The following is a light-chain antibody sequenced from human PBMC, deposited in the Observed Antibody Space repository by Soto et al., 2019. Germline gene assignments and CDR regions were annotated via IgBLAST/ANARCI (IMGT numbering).Light chain of an antibody. CDR3: KSYTTSNTYV. Sequence: QSALTXPASVSGSPGQSIAISCTGTSNDVGSYNYVSWYQQHPGKAPKLMIYDVTNRPSGVSDRFSGSKSGNTASLTISGLQAEDEADYYCKSYTTSNTYVFGSGTKVTVL. V-gene: IGLV2-14*01. J-gene: IGLJ1*01. CDR1: SNDVGSYNY. CDR2: DVT.